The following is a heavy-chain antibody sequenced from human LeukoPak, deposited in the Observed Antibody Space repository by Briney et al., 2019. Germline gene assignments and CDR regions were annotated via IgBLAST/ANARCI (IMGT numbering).Heavy chain of an antibody. CDR2: INEDGSEK. Sequence: QNGGSLRLSCAASGFTFRSHWMSWVRQAPGKGLEWVANINEDGSEKYYVDSVKGRFTISRDNAKNSLYLQMNSLRAEDTALYYCAKDMTYYDSSGFDIWGQGTMVTVSS. D-gene: IGHD3-22*01. J-gene: IGHJ3*02. V-gene: IGHV3-7*03. CDR3: AKDMTYYDSSGFDI. CDR1: GFTFRSHW.